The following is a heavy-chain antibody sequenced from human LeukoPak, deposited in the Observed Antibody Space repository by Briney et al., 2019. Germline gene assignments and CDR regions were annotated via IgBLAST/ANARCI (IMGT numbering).Heavy chain of an antibody. CDR3: ARDRGYSYGYSFDM. CDR2: IYYTGST. D-gene: IGHD5-18*01. V-gene: IGHV4-59*01. CDR1: GDSISGYY. Sequence: SETLSLTCTVSGDSISGYYWSWFRQPPGKGLEWIGYIYYTGSTNYNPSLKSRVTISVDTSKIHFSLKLNSVTAADTAVYYCARDRGYSYGYSFDMWGQGTMVTVSS. J-gene: IGHJ3*02.